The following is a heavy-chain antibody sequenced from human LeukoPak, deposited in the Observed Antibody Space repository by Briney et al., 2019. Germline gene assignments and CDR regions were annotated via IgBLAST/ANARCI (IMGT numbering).Heavy chain of an antibody. J-gene: IGHJ6*03. V-gene: IGHV4-34*01. Sequence: SETLSLTCAVYGGSFSGYYWSWIRQPPGKGLKWIGEINHSGSTNYNPSLKSRVTISVDTSKNQFSLKLSSVTAADTAVYYCARAPKYFGSGSYLYYMDVWGKGTTVTISS. CDR2: INHSGST. CDR3: ARAPKYFGSGSYLYYMDV. CDR1: GGSFSGYY. D-gene: IGHD3-10*01.